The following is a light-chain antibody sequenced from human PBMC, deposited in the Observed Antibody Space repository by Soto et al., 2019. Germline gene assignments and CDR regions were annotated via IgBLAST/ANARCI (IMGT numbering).Light chain of an antibody. CDR1: QSISSW. V-gene: IGKV1-5*01. Sequence: DIPMTQSPSTLSASVGDRVTITCRASQSISSWLAWYQQKPGKAPKLLIYNASSLESGVPSRFSGSGSGTEFTLTISSLQPDDFATYYCQQYNSYSAYTFGQETKLEIK. CDR2: NAS. J-gene: IGKJ2*01. CDR3: QQYNSYSAYT.